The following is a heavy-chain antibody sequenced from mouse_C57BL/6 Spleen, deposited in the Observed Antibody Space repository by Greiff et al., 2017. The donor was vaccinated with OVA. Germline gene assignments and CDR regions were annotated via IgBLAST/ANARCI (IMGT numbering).Heavy chain of an antibody. Sequence: EVKLMESGGGLVQPGGSLSLSCAASGFTFTDYYMSWVRQPPGKALEWLGFIRNKANGYTTEYSASVKGRFTISRDNSQSILYLQMNALRAEDSATYYCARWELSYYAMDYWGQGTSVTVSS. CDR2: IRNKANGYTT. CDR3: ARWELSYYAMDY. CDR1: GFTFTDYY. V-gene: IGHV7-3*01. D-gene: IGHD1-1*02. J-gene: IGHJ4*01.